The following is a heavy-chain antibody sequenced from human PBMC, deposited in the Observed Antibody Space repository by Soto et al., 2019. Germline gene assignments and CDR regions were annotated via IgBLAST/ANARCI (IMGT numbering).Heavy chain of an antibody. V-gene: IGHV3-30*04. D-gene: IGHD3-16*01. CDR2: IWHDGSNK. CDR1: GFTFSNYA. CDR3: ARGGRWLQGNDY. J-gene: IGHJ4*02. Sequence: QVHLAESGGGVVQPGRTLRLSCAASGFTFSNYAMNWVRQAPGKGLEWVAVIWHDGSNKYYADSVKGRFTISRDNSKNTLFLQMNSLRPDDTAVYYCARGGRWLQGNDYWGQGSLVTVSS.